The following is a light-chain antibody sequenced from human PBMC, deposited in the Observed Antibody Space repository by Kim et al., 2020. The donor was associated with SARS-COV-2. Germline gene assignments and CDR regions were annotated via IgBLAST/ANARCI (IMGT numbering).Light chain of an antibody. CDR2: WAS. Sequence: RATINCKSNQNVLDRSNNKNYLAWYQQKPGQPPKLLIYWASTRESGVPDRFSGGGSGTDFTLTISSLQAEDVAVYYCQQYYTMPLTFGGGTKLEI. V-gene: IGKV4-1*01. CDR3: QQYYTMPLT. CDR1: QNVLDRSNNKNY. J-gene: IGKJ4*01.